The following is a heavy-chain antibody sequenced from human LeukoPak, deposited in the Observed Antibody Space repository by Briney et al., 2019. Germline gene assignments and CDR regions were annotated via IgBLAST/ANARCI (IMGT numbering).Heavy chain of an antibody. V-gene: IGHV1-18*01. CDR2: ISAYNGNT. CDR1: GYTFTSYG. J-gene: IGHJ5*02. CDR3: ARGSSRGYCSSTSCSRNWFDP. D-gene: IGHD2-2*01. Sequence: ASVTVSCKASGYTFTSYGISWVRQAPGQGLEWMGWISAYNGNTNYAQKLQGRVTMTTDTSTSTAYMELRSLRSDDTAVYYCARGSSRGYCSSTSCSRNWFDPWGQGTLVTVSS.